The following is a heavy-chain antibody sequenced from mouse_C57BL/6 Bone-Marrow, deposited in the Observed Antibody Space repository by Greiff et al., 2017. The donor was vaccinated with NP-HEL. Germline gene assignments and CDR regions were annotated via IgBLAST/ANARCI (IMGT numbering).Heavy chain of an antibody. J-gene: IGHJ2*03. Sequence: DVKLVESGGGLVKPGGSLKLSCAASGFTFSSYAMSWVRQTPEKRLEWVATISDGGSYTYYPDNVKGRFTISRDNAKNNLYLQMSHLKSEDTAMYYCARGPLYGSTYFDYWGRGTSLTVSS. CDR3: ARGPLYGSTYFDY. V-gene: IGHV5-4*03. CDR1: GFTFSSYA. CDR2: ISDGGSYT. D-gene: IGHD1-1*01.